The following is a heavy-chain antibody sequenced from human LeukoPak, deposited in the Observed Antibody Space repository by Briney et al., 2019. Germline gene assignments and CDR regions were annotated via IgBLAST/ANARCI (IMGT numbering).Heavy chain of an antibody. CDR3: ARDRGSGYAN. D-gene: IGHD5-12*01. V-gene: IGHV3-66*01. CDR1: GLTVSSTC. J-gene: IGHJ4*02. Sequence: PGGSLRLSCAASGLTVSSTCMSWVRQAPGKGLEWISVIYSGGATYYADSVKGRFTISRDSYKNTLYLQMNSLRAEDTAVYYCARDRGSGYANWGQGTLVTVSS. CDR2: IYSGGAT.